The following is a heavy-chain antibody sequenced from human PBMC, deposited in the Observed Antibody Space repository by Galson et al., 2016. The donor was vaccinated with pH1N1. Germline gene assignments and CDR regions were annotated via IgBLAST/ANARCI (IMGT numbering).Heavy chain of an antibody. CDR2: TWFDGSNE. CDR3: ARQMTPPGHYFHHLDV. CDR1: GFIFRAYG. J-gene: IGHJ6*02. V-gene: IGHV3-33*01. Sequence: SLRLSCAASGFIFRAYGMHWVRQAPGKGLEWVAVTWFDGSNEKYADSVRGRFTISRDNSKNTLYLQMNNLKASDTAVYYCARQMTPPGHYFHHLDVWGQGTTVTVSS. D-gene: IGHD2/OR15-2a*01.